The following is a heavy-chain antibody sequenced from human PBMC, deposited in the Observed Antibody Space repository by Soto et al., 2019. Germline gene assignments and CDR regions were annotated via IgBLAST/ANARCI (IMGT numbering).Heavy chain of an antibody. V-gene: IGHV3-21*01. CDR3: TREHVVTIFRRGQRGSFDN. CDR2: ISGTGVYI. Sequence: GGSLRLSCVASGFTFSNYNMNWVRQAPGKGLEWVSHISGTGVYIHYADSVKGRFTISRDDANNSLFLQMSSLRAEDTAVYYCTREHVVTIFRRGQRGSFDNWSQGTLVTVSS. CDR1: GFTFSNYN. D-gene: IGHD3-9*01. J-gene: IGHJ4*02.